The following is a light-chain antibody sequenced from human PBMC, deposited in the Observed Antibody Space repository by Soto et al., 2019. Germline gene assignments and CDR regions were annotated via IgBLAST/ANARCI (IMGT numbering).Light chain of an antibody. J-gene: IGKJ4*01. V-gene: IGKV3-20*01. Sequence: DIFLTQSPGTLSLSPGERATLSCRASQSVRSNYLAWYQQKPGQAPRLLIDVGSNRATGTPDRFSGSGCGTDFSQSISRLDPEDFAVYYCQQYDSSPPGGSFGGGTKVDIK. CDR2: VGS. CDR1: QSVRSNY. CDR3: QQYDSSPPGGS.